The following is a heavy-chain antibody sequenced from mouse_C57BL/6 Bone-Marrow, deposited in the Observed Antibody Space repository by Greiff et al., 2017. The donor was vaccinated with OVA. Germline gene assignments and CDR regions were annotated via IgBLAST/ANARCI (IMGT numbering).Heavy chain of an antibody. Sequence: EVKVEESGGGLVQPGGTMKLSCVASGFTFSNYWMNWVRPSPEKGIEWVAQIRLKSDNYATHYAESVKGRFTISRDDSKSSVYLQMNNVRAEDTGIYYCTGGSIYYGNYDAWFAYWGQGTLVTVSA. CDR1: GFTFSNYW. J-gene: IGHJ3*01. CDR3: TGGSIYYGNYDAWFAY. V-gene: IGHV6-3*01. CDR2: IRLKSDNYAT. D-gene: IGHD2-1*01.